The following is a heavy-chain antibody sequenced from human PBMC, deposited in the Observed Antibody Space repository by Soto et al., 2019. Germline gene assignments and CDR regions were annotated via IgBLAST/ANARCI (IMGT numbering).Heavy chain of an antibody. D-gene: IGHD1-26*01. V-gene: IGHV3-21*01. Sequence: ESGGGLVKPGGSLRLSCAASGFTFSSYSMNWVRQAPGKGLEWVSSISSSSSYIYYADSVKGRFTISRDNAKNSLYLQMNSLRAEDTAVYYCARDAHSGGYYYYMDVWGKGTTVTVSS. CDR3: ARDAHSGGYYYYMDV. CDR1: GFTFSSYS. J-gene: IGHJ6*03. CDR2: ISSSSSYI.